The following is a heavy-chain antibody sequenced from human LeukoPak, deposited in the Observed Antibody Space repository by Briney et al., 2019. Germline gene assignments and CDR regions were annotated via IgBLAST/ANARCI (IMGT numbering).Heavy chain of an antibody. D-gene: IGHD4-17*01. Sequence: AGGSLRLSCAASGFTFSSYAMSWVRQAPGKGLEWVSNISGSGGSTYYADSGEGRFTISRDNSKNALYLQMNSLRAEDTAVYYRGKEGFCGDYLFDFWGQGTLVTVSS. V-gene: IGHV3-23*01. CDR1: GFTFSSYA. CDR3: GKEGFCGDYLFDF. J-gene: IGHJ4*02. CDR2: ISGSGGST.